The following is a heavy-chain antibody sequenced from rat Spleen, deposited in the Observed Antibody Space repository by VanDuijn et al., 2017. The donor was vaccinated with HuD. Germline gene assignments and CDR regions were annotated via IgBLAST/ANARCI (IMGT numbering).Heavy chain of an antibody. CDR2: VSSDGINT. J-gene: IGHJ2*01. V-gene: IGHV5-58*01. D-gene: IGHD1-7*01. CDR3: AVAGYGY. CDR1: GFTFSRYW. Sequence: EVQLVESGGGLVQPGKSLKLSCVASGFTFSRYWMYWVRQAPGKGLEWVSSVSSDGINTYYPDSVKGRFTISRDNAENIVYLQMNRLKSEDTATYYCAVAGYGYWGQGVMVTVSS.